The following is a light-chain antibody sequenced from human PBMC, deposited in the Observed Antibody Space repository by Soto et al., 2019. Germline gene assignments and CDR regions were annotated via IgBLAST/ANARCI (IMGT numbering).Light chain of an antibody. V-gene: IGLV2-8*01. J-gene: IGLJ1*01. CDR1: KNDIGGYDF. Sequence: QSALTQPPSASGTPGQSVTISCTGTKNDIGGYDFVSWYQHHPGKAPRLIIYEVVQRPSGVPDRFSGYTSGNTASLTVSGLQAAEEADYFCKSYAGSNTYVFGSGTKLTVL. CDR3: KSYAGSNTYV. CDR2: EVV.